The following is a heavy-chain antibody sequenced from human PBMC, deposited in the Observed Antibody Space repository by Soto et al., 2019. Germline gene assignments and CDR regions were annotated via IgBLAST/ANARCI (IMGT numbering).Heavy chain of an antibody. J-gene: IGHJ3*02. D-gene: IGHD3-10*01. CDR2: INSSVST. V-gene: IGHV4-34*01. CDR1: AGSFTTYY. CDR3: ARIRARFSRSAFDI. Sequence: QVQLQQWGAGLLKPSETLSLTCAVYAGSFTTYYWSWIRQPPGKGLEWIGEINSSVSTNYNPSLKSRLTISVDTSKNQFSLRLTSVTAADTAVYYCARIRARFSRSAFDIWGQGTMVTVSS.